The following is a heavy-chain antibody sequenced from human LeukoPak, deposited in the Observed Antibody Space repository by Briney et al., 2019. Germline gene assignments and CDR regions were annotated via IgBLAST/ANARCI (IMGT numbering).Heavy chain of an antibody. CDR3: ARHDSFIPY. CDR1: GFTFSSYA. D-gene: IGHD3-16*02. V-gene: IGHV3-23*01. J-gene: IGHJ4*02. CDR2: ISGSGGST. Sequence: PGGSLRLSCAASGFTFSSYAMSWVRQAPGKGLEWVSGISGSGGSTYYADSVKGRCTISRDNSKNTVSLQMNNLRAEDTAVYFCARHDSFIPYWGQGTLVTVTS.